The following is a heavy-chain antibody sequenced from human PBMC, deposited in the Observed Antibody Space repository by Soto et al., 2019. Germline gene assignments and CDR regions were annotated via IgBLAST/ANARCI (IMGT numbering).Heavy chain of an antibody. V-gene: IGHV3-30*18. CDR2: ISYDGSNK. J-gene: IGHJ4*02. CDR1: GFTFSSYG. CDR3: AKYSGSRSITMIVVVSPLDY. Sequence: PGGSLRLSCAASGFTFSSYGTHWVRQAPGKGLEWVAVISYDGSNKYYADSVKGRFTISRDNSKNTLYLQMNSLRAEDTAVYYCAKYSGSRSITMIVVVSPLDYWGQGTLVTVSS. D-gene: IGHD3-22*01.